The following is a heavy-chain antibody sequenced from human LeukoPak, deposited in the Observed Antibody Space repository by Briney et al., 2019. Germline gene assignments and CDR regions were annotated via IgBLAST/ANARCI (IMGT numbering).Heavy chain of an antibody. CDR3: AGVTMPSGMDV. J-gene: IGHJ6*02. CDR2: INHSGST. CDR1: GGSFSGYY. Sequence: PSETLSLTCAVYGGSFSGYYWSWIRQPPGKGLEWIGEINHSGSTDYNPSLKSRVTISVDTSKNQFSLKLSSVTAADTAVYYCAGVTMPSGMDVWGQGTTVTVSS. D-gene: IGHD3-10*01. V-gene: IGHV4-34*01.